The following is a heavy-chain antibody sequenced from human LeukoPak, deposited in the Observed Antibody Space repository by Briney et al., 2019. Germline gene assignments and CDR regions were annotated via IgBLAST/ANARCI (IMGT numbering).Heavy chain of an antibody. CDR1: GFSFSRTD. J-gene: IGHJ4*02. Sequence: GGSLRLSCAASGFSFSRTDIHWVRQSPVKGLEWVAFIGYDGNKRYYADSVKGRFTISRDNSKNTLHLQLNNLRAEDTAVYYCARSQQLVQRAYFDYWGQGTLVTVSS. D-gene: IGHD6-13*01. CDR3: ARSQQLVQRAYFDY. V-gene: IGHV3-33*01. CDR2: IGYDGNKR.